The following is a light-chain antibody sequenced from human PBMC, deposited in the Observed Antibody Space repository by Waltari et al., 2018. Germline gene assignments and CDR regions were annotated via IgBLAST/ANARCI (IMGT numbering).Light chain of an antibody. J-gene: IGKJ3*01. CDR3: QHYYDNPFT. V-gene: IGKV1-6*01. Sequence: IQMTQSPSALSASVGDRVTISCRASQNIYSNLAWYQQKPGKAPKLLIYAASSLQSGILSRFSGSGSGTDFTLTISSLQPEDSAAYYCQHYYDNPFTFGPGTKLDIK. CDR2: AAS. CDR1: QNIYSN.